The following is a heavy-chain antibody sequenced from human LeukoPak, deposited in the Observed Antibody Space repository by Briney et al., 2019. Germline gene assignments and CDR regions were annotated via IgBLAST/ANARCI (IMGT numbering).Heavy chain of an antibody. CDR3: ARESITIFGVVTYYYYGMDV. Sequence: GASVKVSCKASGYTFTSYGISWVRQAPGQGLEWMGWINPNSGGTNYAQKFQGRVTMTRDTSIGTAYMELSRLRSDDTAAYYCARESITIFGVVTYYYYGMDVWGQGTTVTVSS. D-gene: IGHD3-3*01. J-gene: IGHJ6*02. CDR1: GYTFTSYG. V-gene: IGHV1-2*02. CDR2: INPNSGGT.